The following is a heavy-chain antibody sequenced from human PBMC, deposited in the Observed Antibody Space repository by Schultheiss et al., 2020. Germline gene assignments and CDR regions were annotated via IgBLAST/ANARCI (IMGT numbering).Heavy chain of an antibody. J-gene: IGHJ5*02. CDR1: GYTFTSYA. CDR3: ARDLMVRGLFDP. CDR2: IIPIFGTA. Sequence: GGSLRLSCKASGYTFTSYAISWVRQAPGQGLEWMGGIIPIFGTANYAQKFQGRITITADESTSTAYMELSSLRSEDTAVYYCARDLMVRGLFDPWGQGTLVTVSS. D-gene: IGHD3-10*01. V-gene: IGHV1-69*01.